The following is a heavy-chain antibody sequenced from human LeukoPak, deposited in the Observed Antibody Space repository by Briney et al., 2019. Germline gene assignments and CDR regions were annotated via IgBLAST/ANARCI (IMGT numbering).Heavy chain of an antibody. CDR2: IYWDDDK. V-gene: IGHV2-5*02. Sequence: ESGPTLVKPTQTLTLTCTFSGFTLNTSGVGVGWIRQPPGKALEWLALIYWDDDKRYSPSLNSRLTITKDTSKNRVVLTVTDMDPVDTATYYCAHTNYGDRDFDYWGQGTLVTVSS. CDR1: GFTLNTSGVG. CDR3: AHTNYGDRDFDY. J-gene: IGHJ4*02. D-gene: IGHD4-17*01.